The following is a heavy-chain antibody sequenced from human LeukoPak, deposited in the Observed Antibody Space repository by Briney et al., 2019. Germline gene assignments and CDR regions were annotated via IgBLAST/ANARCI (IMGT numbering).Heavy chain of an antibody. CDR2: INHSGST. J-gene: IGHJ5*02. CDR3: ARKSQRRRLNWFDP. Sequence: SGTLSLTCAVYGGSFSGYYWSWIRQPPGKGLEWIGEINHSGSTNYNPSLKSRVTISVDTSKNQFSLKLSSVTAADTAVYYCARKSQRRRLNWFDPWGQGTLVTVSS. D-gene: IGHD1-1*01. V-gene: IGHV4-34*01. CDR1: GGSFSGYY.